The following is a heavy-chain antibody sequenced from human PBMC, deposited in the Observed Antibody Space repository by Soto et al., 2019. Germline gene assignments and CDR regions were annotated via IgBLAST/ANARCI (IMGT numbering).Heavy chain of an antibody. J-gene: IGHJ4*02. Sequence: QITLRESGPTRVRPTQTLSLTCSFSGFSLHTSGVGVGWIRQPPGKALEWLAIIYWDDDKRYSPSLKSRLSFTKDTSENQVVLTMTNMDPVDTATYYCAYRALYSGSYWDGGYFDSWGQGTLITVSS. CDR3: AYRALYSGSYWDGGYFDS. D-gene: IGHD1-26*01. CDR2: IYWDDDK. CDR1: GFSLHTSGVG. V-gene: IGHV2-5*02.